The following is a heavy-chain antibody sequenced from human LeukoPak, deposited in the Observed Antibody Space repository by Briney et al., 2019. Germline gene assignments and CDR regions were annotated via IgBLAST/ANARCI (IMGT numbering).Heavy chain of an antibody. CDR2: INPNSGGT. D-gene: IGHD2/OR15-2a*01. CDR1: GYDFIGYY. CDR3: ARTRGSHISMAYLDY. V-gene: IGHV1-2*02. Sequence: ASVKVSCKASGYDFIGYYMHWVRQAPGQGLEWMGWINPNSGGTNYAQKFQGRVTLTRDTSISTAYMELRSLTSDDTAVYYCARTRGSHISMAYLDYWGQGTLVTVSS. J-gene: IGHJ4*02.